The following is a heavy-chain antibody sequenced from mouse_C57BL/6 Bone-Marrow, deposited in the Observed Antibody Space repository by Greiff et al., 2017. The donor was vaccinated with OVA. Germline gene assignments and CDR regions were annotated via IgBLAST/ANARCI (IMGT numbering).Heavy chain of an antibody. V-gene: IGHV14-4*01. J-gene: IGHJ2*01. CDR2: IDPENGDT. CDR3: TTGVLRSVADYFDY. CDR1: GFNIKDDY. Sequence: EVQLQQSGAELVRPGASVKLSCTASGFNIKDDYMHWVKQRPEQGLEWIGWIDPENGDTEYASKFQGKAPITADTSSNTAYLQLSSLTSEDTAVYYCTTGVLRSVADYFDYWGQGTTLTVSS. D-gene: IGHD1-1*01.